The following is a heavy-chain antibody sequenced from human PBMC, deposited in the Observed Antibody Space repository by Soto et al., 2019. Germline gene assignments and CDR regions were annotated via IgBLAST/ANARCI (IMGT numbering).Heavy chain of an antibody. CDR1: GYTFTSYY. J-gene: IGHJ6*02. D-gene: IGHD5-12*01. CDR2: ISTYNGNT. CDR3: ATLYGDGYKGFYYYGMDV. V-gene: IGHV1-18*04. Sequence: ASVKVSCKASGYTFTSYYMHWVRQAPGQGLEWMGGISTYNGNTNYAQKLQARVTMTTDTSMSTAYMELRSLRSDDTAVYFCATLYGDGYKGFYYYGMDVWGQGTTVTVSS.